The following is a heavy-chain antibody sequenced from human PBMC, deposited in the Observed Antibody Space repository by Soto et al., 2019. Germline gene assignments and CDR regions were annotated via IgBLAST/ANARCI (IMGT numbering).Heavy chain of an antibody. CDR1: GFTFSSYA. D-gene: IGHD6-19*01. CDR3: ARRGSGRYCDY. Sequence: EVQLLESGGGLVQPGGSLRLSCAASGFTFSSYAMRWVRQAPVKGLEWVSAISGSGDSTYYADSVKGRFTISRDNSKNSLYLQMNSLGAGDTAVYYCARRGSGRYCDYWGQGTLVTVCS. V-gene: IGHV3-23*01. CDR2: ISGSGDST. J-gene: IGHJ4*02.